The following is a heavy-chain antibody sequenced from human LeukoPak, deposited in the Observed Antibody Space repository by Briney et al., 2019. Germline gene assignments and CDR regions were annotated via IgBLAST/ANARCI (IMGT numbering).Heavy chain of an antibody. CDR2: ISYDGSNK. J-gene: IGHJ6*03. Sequence: GGSLRLSCAASGFTFSSYGMHWVRQAPGKGLEWVAVISYDGSNKYYAYSVKGRFTISRENSKNTLYLQMNSLRAEDTAVYYCARDGSQENYYMDVWGKGTTVTVSS. CDR1: GFTFSSYG. D-gene: IGHD1-26*01. CDR3: ARDGSQENYYMDV. V-gene: IGHV3-30*03.